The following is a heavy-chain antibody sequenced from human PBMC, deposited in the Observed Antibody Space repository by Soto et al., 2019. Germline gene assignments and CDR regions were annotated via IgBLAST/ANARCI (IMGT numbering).Heavy chain of an antibody. V-gene: IGHV3-7*03. D-gene: IGHD5-18*01. CDR2: IKQDGSEK. CDR1: GFTFSSYW. CDR3: ARRRGYSYGYEYYYYGMDV. Sequence: VGSLRLSCAASGFTFSSYWMSWVRQAPGKGLEWVANIKQDGSEKYYVDSVKGRFTISRDNAKNSLYLQMNSLRAEDTAVYYCARRRGYSYGYEYYYYGMDVWGQGTTVTVSS. J-gene: IGHJ6*02.